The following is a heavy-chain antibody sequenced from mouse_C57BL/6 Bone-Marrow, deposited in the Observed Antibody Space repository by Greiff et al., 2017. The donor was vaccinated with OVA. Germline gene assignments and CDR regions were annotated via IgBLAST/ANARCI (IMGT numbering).Heavy chain of an antibody. CDR1: GFSFTSYG. V-gene: IGHV2-5*01. CDR3: ARGYYSYFDY. D-gene: IGHD2-3*01. CDR2: IWRGGST. J-gene: IGHJ2*01. Sequence: VQLQQSGPGLVQPSQSLSITCTVSGFSFTSYGVHWVRQSPGKGLEWLGVIWRGGSTDYNAAFMSRLSITKDNSKIQVFFKLNSLQADDTAIYYWARGYYSYFDYWGQGTTRTVSS.